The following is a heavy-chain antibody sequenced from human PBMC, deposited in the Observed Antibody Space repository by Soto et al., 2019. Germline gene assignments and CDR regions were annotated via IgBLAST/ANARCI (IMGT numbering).Heavy chain of an antibody. CDR3: ARDLVAGSLDY. Sequence: GGSLRLSCAASGFTFSSYWMTWVRQAPGKGLEWVANIKQDGSEKYYVDSVKGRFTVSRDNAKNSLYLQMNSLRAEDTAVYYCARDLVAGSLDYWGQGTLVTVSS. J-gene: IGHJ4*02. CDR1: GFTFSSYW. V-gene: IGHV3-7*01. D-gene: IGHD6-19*01. CDR2: IKQDGSEK.